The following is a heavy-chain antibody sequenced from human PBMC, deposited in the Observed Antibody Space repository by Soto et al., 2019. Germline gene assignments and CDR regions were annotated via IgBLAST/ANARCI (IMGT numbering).Heavy chain of an antibody. J-gene: IGHJ4*02. CDR3: ARTLNEWLLGLE. V-gene: IGHV1-18*01. Sequence: QVKLVQSGGEVKKPGASVKISCKASGYTFSSYGISWVRKAPGQGLEWMGWISAYNGNTNYAQKVQSRVTMTTDTSTSTAYMEWRRLRSDDTAIYFCARTLNEWLLGLEWGQGTLVTVSS. CDR1: GYTFSSYG. CDR2: ISAYNGNT. D-gene: IGHD3-3*01.